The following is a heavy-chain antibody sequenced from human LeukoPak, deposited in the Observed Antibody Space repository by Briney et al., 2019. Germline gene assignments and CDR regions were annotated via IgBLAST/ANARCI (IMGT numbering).Heavy chain of an antibody. J-gene: IGHJ5*02. CDR1: GGSISSYY. D-gene: IGHD4-11*01. Sequence: SETLSLTCTVSGGSISSYYWSWIRQPAGKGLEWIGRIYTSGSTNYNPSLKSRVTISVDTSKNQFSLKLSSVTAADTAVYYCARHLGASTVTTVGFDPWGQGTLVTVSS. CDR3: ARHLGASTVTTVGFDP. CDR2: IYTSGST. V-gene: IGHV4-4*07.